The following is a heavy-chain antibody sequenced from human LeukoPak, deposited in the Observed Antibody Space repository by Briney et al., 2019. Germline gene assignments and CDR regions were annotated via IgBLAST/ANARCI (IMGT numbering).Heavy chain of an antibody. V-gene: IGHV4-38-2*02. CDR1: GYSISSGYY. D-gene: IGHD7-27*01. Sequence: PSETLSLTCTVSGYSISSGYYWGWIRQPPGKGLEWIASSYYSGSTYYNPSLKSRVTISVDTSKNQFSLKLSSVTAADTGVYYCARANWGLGWFDPWGQGTLVTVSS. CDR2: SYYSGST. CDR3: ARANWGLGWFDP. J-gene: IGHJ5*02.